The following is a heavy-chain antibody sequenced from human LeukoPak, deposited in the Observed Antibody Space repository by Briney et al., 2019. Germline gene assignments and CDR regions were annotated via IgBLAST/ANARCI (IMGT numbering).Heavy chain of an antibody. CDR1: GYTFTSYD. V-gene: IGHV1-8*01. D-gene: IGHD3-22*01. Sequence: ASVKVSCKASGYTFTSYDINWVRQATGQGLEWMGWMNPNSGNTGYAQKFQGRVTMTRNTSISTAYMELSSLRSEDTAVYYCASRDTMILGDAFDIWGQGTMVTVSS. CDR3: ASRDTMILGDAFDI. CDR2: MNPNSGNT. J-gene: IGHJ3*02.